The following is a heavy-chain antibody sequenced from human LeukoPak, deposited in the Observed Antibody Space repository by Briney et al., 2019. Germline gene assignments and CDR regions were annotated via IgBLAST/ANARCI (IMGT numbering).Heavy chain of an antibody. CDR1: GFTVNEKY. V-gene: IGHV3-66*01. Sequence: GGSLRLSCAVSGFTVNEKYMSWARQSPGKGLEWVAAIYRDGRTYYADSVRGRFTISRDTSKNTVFLRMNSLRVEDTAMYYCASWEGIAVSGHFDHWAQGTLVTVSS. CDR3: ASWEGIAVSGHFDH. J-gene: IGHJ4*02. D-gene: IGHD6-19*01. CDR2: IYRDGRT.